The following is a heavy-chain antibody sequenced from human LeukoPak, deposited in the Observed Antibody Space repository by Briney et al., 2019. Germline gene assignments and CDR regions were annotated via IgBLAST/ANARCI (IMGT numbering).Heavy chain of an antibody. J-gene: IGHJ5*02. Sequence: SETLSLTCTVSGGSISSYYWSWIRQPPGKGLEWIGYIYYSGSTNYNPSLKSRVTISVDTSKNQFSLKLSSVTAADTAVYYCARHGPEYSSGWYENWFDPWGQGTLVTVSS. V-gene: IGHV4-59*08. CDR3: ARHGPEYSSGWYENWFDP. D-gene: IGHD6-19*01. CDR2: IYYSGST. CDR1: GGSISSYY.